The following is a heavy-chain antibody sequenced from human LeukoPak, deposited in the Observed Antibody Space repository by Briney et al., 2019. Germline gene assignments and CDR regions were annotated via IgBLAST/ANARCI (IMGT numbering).Heavy chain of an antibody. D-gene: IGHD6-19*01. CDR2: INTDGTST. J-gene: IGHJ6*03. CDR1: GFTFSSDW. CDR3: ARGRAAVAGYHMDV. V-gene: IGHV3-74*01. Sequence: GGSLRLSCAASGFTFSSDWMHWVRQAPGKGLVWVSRINTDGTSTTYADSVKGRFTISRDNAKNTLYLQINSLRAEDTAVYYCARGRAAVAGYHMDVWGKGTTVTVSS.